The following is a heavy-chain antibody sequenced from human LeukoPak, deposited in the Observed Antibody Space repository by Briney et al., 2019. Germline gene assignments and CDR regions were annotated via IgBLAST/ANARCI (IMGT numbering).Heavy chain of an antibody. Sequence: GGSLRLSCAASGFTFSDYYMSWIRQAPGKGLEWVSYISSSGSSIYYADSVKGRFTISRDNAKDSLFLQMNSLRAEDTAVYYCARDLGQYYDTSDNWFDPWGQGTLVTVSS. CDR2: ISSSGSSI. CDR1: GFTFSDYY. V-gene: IGHV3-11*04. J-gene: IGHJ5*02. CDR3: ARDLGQYYDTSDNWFDP. D-gene: IGHD3-22*01.